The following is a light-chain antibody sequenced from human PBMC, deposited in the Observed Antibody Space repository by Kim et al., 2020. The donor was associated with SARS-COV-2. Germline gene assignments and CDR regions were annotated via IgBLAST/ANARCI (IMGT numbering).Light chain of an antibody. V-gene: IGKV3-20*01. Sequence: EIVLTQSPGTLSLSPGESATLSCRASQSVSSNYLAWYHQRTGQAPRLLIYLASTRAAGAPDRFSGSGSGTDFTLTIRRLEPDDSGVFYCRQYDTSPYTFGQGTKVDIK. CDR3: RQYDTSPYT. CDR1: QSVSSNY. J-gene: IGKJ2*01. CDR2: LAS.